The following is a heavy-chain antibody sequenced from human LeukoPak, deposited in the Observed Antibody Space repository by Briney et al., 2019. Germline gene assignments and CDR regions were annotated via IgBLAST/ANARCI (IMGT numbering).Heavy chain of an antibody. Sequence: SETLSLTCTVSGGSISSGSYYWSWIRQPAGKGLEWIGRIYTSGSTNYNPSLKSRVTISVDTSKNQFSLKLSSVTAADTAVYYCARGSSYSSSWWFDPWGQGTLVTVSS. J-gene: IGHJ5*02. CDR3: ARGSSYSSSWWFDP. D-gene: IGHD6-13*01. V-gene: IGHV4-61*02. CDR1: GGSISSGSYY. CDR2: IYTSGST.